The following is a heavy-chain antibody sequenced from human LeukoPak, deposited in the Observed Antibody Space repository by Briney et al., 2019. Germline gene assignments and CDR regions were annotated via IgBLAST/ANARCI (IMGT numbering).Heavy chain of an antibody. Sequence: GGSLRLSCASSGFTFSNYWMSWVRQAPGKGLEWVANIKEDGSEKDYVDSVKGRFTISRDNAKNSLYLQMYSLRAEDTAIYYCARDWGAAGLWDYWGQGTLVTVSS. CDR1: GFTFSNYW. CDR3: ARDWGAAGLWDY. D-gene: IGHD6-13*01. CDR2: IKEDGSEK. J-gene: IGHJ4*02. V-gene: IGHV3-7*05.